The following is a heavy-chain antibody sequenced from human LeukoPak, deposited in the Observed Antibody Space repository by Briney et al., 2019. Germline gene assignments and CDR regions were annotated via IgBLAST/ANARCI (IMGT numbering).Heavy chain of an antibody. D-gene: IGHD3-22*01. J-gene: IGHJ5*02. CDR1: GFTFDDYG. CDR3: ARDVHYYDSSAYSP. CDR2: INWNGGST. V-gene: IGHV3-20*04. Sequence: GGSLRLSCAASGFTFDDYGMSWARQAPGKGLEWVSGINWNGGSTDYVDSVKGRFTISRDNAKNSLYLQMNSLRAEDTALYYCARDVHYYDSSAYSPWGQGTLVTVSS.